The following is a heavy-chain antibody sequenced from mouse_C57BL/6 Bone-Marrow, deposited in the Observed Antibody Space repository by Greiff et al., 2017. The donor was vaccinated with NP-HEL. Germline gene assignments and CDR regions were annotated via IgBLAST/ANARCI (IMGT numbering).Heavy chain of an antibody. CDR1: GYSITSGYD. V-gene: IGHV3-1*01. CDR3: ARGSYYYGSSPFAY. J-gene: IGHJ3*01. D-gene: IGHD1-1*01. CDR2: ISYSGST. Sequence: VQLQQSGPGMVKPSQSLSLTCTVTGYSITSGYDWHWIRHFPGNKLEWMGYISYSGSTNYNPSLKSRISITHDTSKNHFFLKLNSVTTEDTATYYCARGSYYYGSSPFAYWGQGTLVTVSA.